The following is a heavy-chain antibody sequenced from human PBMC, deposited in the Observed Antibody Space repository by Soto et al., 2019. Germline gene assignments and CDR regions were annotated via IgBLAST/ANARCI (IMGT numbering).Heavy chain of an antibody. V-gene: IGHV4-34*01. CDR3: ARGVPGY. CDR1: GGSCSGYD. CDR2: INDSGST. J-gene: IGHJ4*02. D-gene: IGHD7-27*01. Sequence: QVQLQQWGAGLLKPSETLSLTCAVYGGSCSGYDWAWIRQSPGKGLEWIGEINDSGSTRYNPSLKSRVTISVDTSKNQFSLKVTSVTAADTALYYCARGVPGYWGQGTLVTVSS.